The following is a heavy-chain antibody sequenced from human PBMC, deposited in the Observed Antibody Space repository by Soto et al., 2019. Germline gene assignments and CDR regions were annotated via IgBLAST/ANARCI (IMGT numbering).Heavy chain of an antibody. J-gene: IGHJ4*02. CDR2: IIPIFGTA. CDR3: ARGSHLGVVTPFDY. V-gene: IGHV1-69*01. D-gene: IGHD2-15*01. Sequence: QVQLVQSGAEVKKPGSSVKVSCKASGGTFSSYAISWVQQAPGQGLEWMGGIIPIFGTANYAQKFQGRVTITADESTSTAYMELSSLRSEDTAVYYCARGSHLGVVTPFDYWGQGTLVTVSS. CDR1: GGTFSSYA.